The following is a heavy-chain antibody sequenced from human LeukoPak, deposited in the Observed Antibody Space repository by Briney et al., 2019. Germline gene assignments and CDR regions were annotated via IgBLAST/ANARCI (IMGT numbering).Heavy chain of an antibody. CDR2: LSASGATT. J-gene: IGHJ4*02. CDR3: AKRWGSPYYFDY. V-gene: IGHV3-23*01. D-gene: IGHD3-16*01. CDR1: GFTFSTYA. Sequence: PGGSLRLSCVASGFTFSTYAMTWVRQAPGKGLEWVSALSASGATTYYADSVKGRFTIYRDNSKNTLYLQMNSLRAEDTAVYYCAKRWGSPYYFDYWGQGTLVTVSS.